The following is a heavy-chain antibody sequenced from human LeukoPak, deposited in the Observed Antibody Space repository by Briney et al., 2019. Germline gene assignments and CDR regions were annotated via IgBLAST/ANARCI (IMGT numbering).Heavy chain of an antibody. J-gene: IGHJ3*02. V-gene: IGHV3-43*01. D-gene: IGHD5-24*01. CDR3: AKDPEMATIRYAFDI. CDR1: GFTFDDYT. CDR2: ISWDGGST. Sequence: HSGGSLRLSCAASGFTFDDYTMHWVRQAPGKGLEWVSLISWDGGSTYYADSVKGRFTISRDNSKNSLYLQVNSLRTEDTALYYCAKDPEMATIRYAFDIWGQGTMVTVSS.